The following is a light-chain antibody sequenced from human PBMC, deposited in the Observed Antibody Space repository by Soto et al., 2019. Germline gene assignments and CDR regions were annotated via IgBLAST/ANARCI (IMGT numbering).Light chain of an antibody. CDR3: QQSYTTPWT. Sequence: DIQMTQSPSSLSASVGDRVTITCRASQTISNYLNWYQQKPGKDPKLLTYTASNLQSGVPSRFIGSGSGTDFTLTITSLQPEDFATYYCQQSYTTPWTFGQGTKVEIK. CDR2: TAS. V-gene: IGKV1-39*01. J-gene: IGKJ1*01. CDR1: QTISNY.